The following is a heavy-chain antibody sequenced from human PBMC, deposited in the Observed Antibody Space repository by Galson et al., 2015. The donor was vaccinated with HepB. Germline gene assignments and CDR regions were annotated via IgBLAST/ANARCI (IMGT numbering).Heavy chain of an antibody. J-gene: IGHJ6*02. CDR1: GFTFSSYG. CDR2: IWYDGSNK. V-gene: IGHV3-33*01. Sequence: SLRLSCAASGFTFSSYGMHWVRQAPGKGLEWVAVIWYDGSNKYYADSVKGRFTISRDNSKNTLYLQMNSLRAEDTAVYYCARGGLSGIAVAGTVFGDNEFYYYGMDVWGQGTTVTVSS. D-gene: IGHD6-19*01. CDR3: ARGGLSGIAVAGTVFGDNEFYYYGMDV.